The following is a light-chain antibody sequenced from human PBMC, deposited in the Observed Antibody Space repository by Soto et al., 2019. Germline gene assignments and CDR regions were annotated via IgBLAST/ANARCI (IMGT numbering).Light chain of an antibody. CDR1: QGVSGW. CDR2: SVS. J-gene: IGKJ4*01. CDR3: QQANGFPVA. V-gene: IGKV1-12*01. Sequence: DIQMTQSPSSVSASVGDRVTITCRASQGVSGWLAWYQQKPGKAPKLLIYSVSSLQSGVPARFRGSGSGTDFALTISSLQPDDFATYYCQQANGFPVAFGGGTRVEIK.